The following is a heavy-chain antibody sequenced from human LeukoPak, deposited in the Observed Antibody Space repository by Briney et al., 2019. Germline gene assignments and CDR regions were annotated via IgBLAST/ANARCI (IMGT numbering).Heavy chain of an antibody. V-gene: IGHV3-48*04. D-gene: IGHD6-19*01. J-gene: IGHJ3*02. CDR1: GFTFSSYG. CDR3: ARDSVAGSQDAFDI. Sequence: GRSLRLSCAASGFTFSSYGMHWVRRAPGKGLEWVSYITTSGNTIYYADSVKGRFTISRDNAKNSLYLQMNSLRAEDTAVYYCARDSVAGSQDAFDIWGQGQWSPSLQ. CDR2: ITTSGNTI.